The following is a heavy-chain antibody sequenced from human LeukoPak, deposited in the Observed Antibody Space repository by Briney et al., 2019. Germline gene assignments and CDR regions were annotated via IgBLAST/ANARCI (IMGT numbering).Heavy chain of an antibody. CDR2: IIPIFGTA. D-gene: IGHD5-18*01. J-gene: IGHJ4*02. V-gene: IGHV1-69*13. CDR3: SRDEGSYGCDY. Sequence: SVKVSCKASGGTFSSYASSWVRQAPGQGLEWMGGIIPIFGTAKYAQKFQGRVTITADESTSTGYMDLSSLRSEDTALYYCSRDEGSYGCDYWGQGTLVTVSS. CDR1: GGTFSSYA.